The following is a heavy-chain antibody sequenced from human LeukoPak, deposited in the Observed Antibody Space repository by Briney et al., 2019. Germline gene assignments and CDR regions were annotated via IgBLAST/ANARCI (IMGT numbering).Heavy chain of an antibody. D-gene: IGHD5-24*01. V-gene: IGHV4-34*01. CDR3: ARVWGWLQFYLFDY. CDR2: INHSGST. CDR1: GGSFSGYY. Sequence: SETLSLTCAVYGGSFSGYYWSWIRQPPGKGLEWIGEINHSGSTNYNPSLKSRVTISVDTSKNQFSLKLSSVTAADTAVYYCARVWGWLQFYLFDYWGQATLVTVSS. J-gene: IGHJ4*02.